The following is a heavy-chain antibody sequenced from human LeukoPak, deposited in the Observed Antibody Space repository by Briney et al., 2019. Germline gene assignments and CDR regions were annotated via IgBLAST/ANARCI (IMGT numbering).Heavy chain of an antibody. J-gene: IGHJ4*02. CDR1: GGSISSGSYY. Sequence: PSQTLSLTCTVSGGSISSGSYYWSWIRQPAGKGLEWIGRIYTSGSTNYNPSLKSRVTISVDTSKNQFSLKLSSVTAADTAVYYCAREGIFVGEWDYWGQGTLVTVSS. V-gene: IGHV4-61*02. D-gene: IGHD3-3*01. CDR2: IYTSGST. CDR3: AREGIFVGEWDY.